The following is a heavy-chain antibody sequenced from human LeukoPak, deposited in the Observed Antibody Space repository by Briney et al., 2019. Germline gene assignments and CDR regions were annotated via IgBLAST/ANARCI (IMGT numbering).Heavy chain of an antibody. CDR3: VREITRATTYFDS. CDR1: GYTFTGYY. Sequence: ASMKVSCKASGYTFTGYYIHWVRQAPGQGLEWMGRINPNNGDTNYAQKFPGRVTLTRDTSIGTAYMELSSLRSDGTAMYYCVREITRATTYFDSWGQGTLVTVSS. J-gene: IGHJ4*02. D-gene: IGHD1-26*01. V-gene: IGHV1-2*06. CDR2: INPNNGDT.